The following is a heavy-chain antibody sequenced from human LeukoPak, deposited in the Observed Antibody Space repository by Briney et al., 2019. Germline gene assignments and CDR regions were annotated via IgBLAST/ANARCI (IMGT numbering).Heavy chain of an antibody. D-gene: IGHD3-10*01. CDR2: IKQDGSEK. Sequence: PGGSLRLSCAASGFTFSSYWMSWVRQAPGKGPEWVANIKQDGSEKYYVDSVKGRFTISRDNAKNSLYLQMNSLRAEDTAVYYCARVGRITMVRGIVYWGQGTLVTVSS. J-gene: IGHJ4*02. CDR1: GFTFSSYW. CDR3: ARVGRITMVRGIVY. V-gene: IGHV3-7*01.